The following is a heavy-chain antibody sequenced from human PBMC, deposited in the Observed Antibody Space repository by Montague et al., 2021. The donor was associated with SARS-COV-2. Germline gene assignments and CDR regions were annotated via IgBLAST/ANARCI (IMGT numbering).Heavy chain of an antibody. CDR3: ARGMMRGVTTPFDY. J-gene: IGHJ4*02. CDR1: SGSIISSGYY. V-gene: IGHV4-39*02. Sequence: SETLSLTCSVSSGSIISSGYYWGWIRQPPGKELEWIVNIYYSGTTYYNPSLQSRVTISVDTSKNHLSLRLSSVTAADTAVYFCARGMMRGVTTPFDYWGQGSQVTVSS. D-gene: IGHD3-10*01. CDR2: IYYSGTT.